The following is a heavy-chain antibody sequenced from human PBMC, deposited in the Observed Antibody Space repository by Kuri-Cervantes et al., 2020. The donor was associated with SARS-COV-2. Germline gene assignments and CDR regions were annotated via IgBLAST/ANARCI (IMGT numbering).Heavy chain of an antibody. CDR1: GFTSSSHE. CDR3: APRGEGSGFDY. D-gene: IGHD3-16*01. CDR2: ISSSGSTI. J-gene: IGHJ4*02. Sequence: GGSLRLSCAASGFTSSSHEMNWVRQAPGKGLEWVSYISSSGSTIYYADSVKGRFTISRDNAKNSLYLQMNSLRAEDTAVYYCAPRGEGSGFDYWGQGTLVTVSS. V-gene: IGHV3-48*03.